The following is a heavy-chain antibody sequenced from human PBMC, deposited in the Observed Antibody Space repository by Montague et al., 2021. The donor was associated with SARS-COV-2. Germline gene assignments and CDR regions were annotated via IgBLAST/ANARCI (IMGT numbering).Heavy chain of an antibody. Sequence: CAISGDSAAGDSPAWNSTKQSPSIDLAWLGVTYYRSKWYNDYAVSVKSRITINPDTSKNQISLQLNSVTPEDTAVYYCARTSASSDYWGQGTLVTVSS. CDR1: GDSAAGDSPA. D-gene: IGHD1-26*01. CDR3: ARTSASSDY. V-gene: IGHV6-1*01. J-gene: IGHJ4*02. CDR2: TYYRSKWYN.